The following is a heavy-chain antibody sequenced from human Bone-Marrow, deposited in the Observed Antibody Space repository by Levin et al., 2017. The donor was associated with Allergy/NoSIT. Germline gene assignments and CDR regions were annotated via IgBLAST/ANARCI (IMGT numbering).Heavy chain of an antibody. V-gene: IGHV1-69*01. CDR1: GGTFSTYP. CDR3: VRALGTVSGSGDV. Sequence: KISCEASGGTFSTYPVSWVRQAQGQGLEWMGGIIPTLGAANYAQKFQGRVTITAHESRNIVFMEMTNLRSEDTAVYYCVRALGTVSGSGDVWGQGTKITVSS. CDR2: IIPTLGAA. D-gene: IGHD3-10*01. J-gene: IGHJ6*02.